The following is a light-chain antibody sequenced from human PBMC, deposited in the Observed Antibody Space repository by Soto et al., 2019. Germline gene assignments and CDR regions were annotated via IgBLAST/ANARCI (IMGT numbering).Light chain of an antibody. CDR2: AAS. Sequence: IQLTQSPSSLSASVAARVAITCLASQDIAIYLAWYQQKPGEAPKLLIYAASTLYGGVPSRFSGSGSGTDFALTITSLQAEDFATYYCQQLRMYPSTFGGGTKVDI. CDR3: QQLRMYPST. V-gene: IGKV1-9*01. CDR1: QDIAIY. J-gene: IGKJ4*01.